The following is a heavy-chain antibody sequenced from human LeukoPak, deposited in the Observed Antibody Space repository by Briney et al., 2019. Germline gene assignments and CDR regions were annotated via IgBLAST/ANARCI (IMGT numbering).Heavy chain of an antibody. CDR2: ISWNSGSR. Sequence: SLRLSCAASGFTFDDYAMHWVRQAPGKGLEGVSGISWNSGSRGYADSVKGRFTISRDNAKNSLYLQMNSLRAEDTALYYCAKDVYGSGKDAFDIWGQGTMVTVSS. CDR1: GFTFDDYA. D-gene: IGHD3-10*01. V-gene: IGHV3-9*01. CDR3: AKDVYGSGKDAFDI. J-gene: IGHJ3*02.